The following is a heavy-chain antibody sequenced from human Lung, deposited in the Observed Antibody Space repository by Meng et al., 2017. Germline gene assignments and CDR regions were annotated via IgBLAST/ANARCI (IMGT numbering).Heavy chain of an antibody. CDR1: GFSLSTSGMC. V-gene: IGHV2-70*01. CDR3: ARIIGYCYVYAYFDY. Sequence: SGPTLVKPTQTLTLTSTFSGFSLSTSGMCVLWIRQPPVKALEWLALIYCDDDKYYSTSVKTRLTLSTDTSKNLVALTMTNMYPVDTATYYCARIIGYCYVYAYFDYWGQGTLVTVSS. J-gene: IGHJ4*02. D-gene: IGHD5-18*01. CDR2: IYCDDDK.